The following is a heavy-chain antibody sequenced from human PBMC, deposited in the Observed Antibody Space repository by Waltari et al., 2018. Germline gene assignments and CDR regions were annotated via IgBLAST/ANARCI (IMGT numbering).Heavy chain of an antibody. CDR3: ARGTFGVVIIPYYYYHMDV. CDR2: INDSGRT. J-gene: IGHJ6*03. D-gene: IGHD3-3*01. CDR1: GGSFSGNY. V-gene: IGHV4-34*02. Sequence: QVQLQQCGAGLLKPSETLSLTCAVYGGSFSGNYWTWIRQSPGKGLEWIGEINDSGRTKYKPSLKSRVTISIDTSKNQFSLRLSSVTAADRAVYYCARGTFGVVIIPYYYYHMDVWGKGTSVTVSS.